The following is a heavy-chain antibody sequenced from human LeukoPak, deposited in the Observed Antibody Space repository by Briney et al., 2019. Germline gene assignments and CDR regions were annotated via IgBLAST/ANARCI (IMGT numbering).Heavy chain of an antibody. CDR3: ARRGDSDY. CDR2: ISTSSTI. Sequence: GVSLRLSCAASGFTFSSYSMNWVRQAPGKRLEWISYISTSSTIYYADSVKGRFTISRDNAKNSLFLQLNSLRDEDTAVYYCARRGDSDYWGQGTLVTVPS. D-gene: IGHD3-16*01. V-gene: IGHV3-48*02. CDR1: GFTFSSYS. J-gene: IGHJ4*02.